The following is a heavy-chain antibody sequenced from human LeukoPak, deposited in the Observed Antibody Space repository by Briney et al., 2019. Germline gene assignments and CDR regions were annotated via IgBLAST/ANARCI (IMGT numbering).Heavy chain of an antibody. CDR1: GFTFSNYG. CDR3: ARDIYRLRITIFGSGH. Sequence: GGSLRLSCAASGFTFSNYGIHWVRQPPGKGLEWVATISYDGSKKYHADSVKGRFTISRDNSKNTLYLQMNSLRPEDTAVYYCARDIYRLRITIFGSGHWSQGTLVTVSS. J-gene: IGHJ4*02. D-gene: IGHD3-3*01. CDR2: ISYDGSKK. V-gene: IGHV3-30-3*01.